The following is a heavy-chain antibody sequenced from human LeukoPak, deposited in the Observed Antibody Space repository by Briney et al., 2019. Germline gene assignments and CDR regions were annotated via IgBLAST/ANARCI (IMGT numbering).Heavy chain of an antibody. D-gene: IGHD2-15*01. CDR3: ASARYCSGGSCWPFDY. CDR2: ISAYNGNT. Sequence: ASVKVSCKASGYTFTSYGISWVRQAPGQGLEWMGWISAYNGNTNYAQKLQGRVTMTTDTSTSTAYMELRSLRSDDTAVYYSASARYCSGGSCWPFDYWGQGTLVTVSS. J-gene: IGHJ4*02. V-gene: IGHV1-18*01. CDR1: GYTFTSYG.